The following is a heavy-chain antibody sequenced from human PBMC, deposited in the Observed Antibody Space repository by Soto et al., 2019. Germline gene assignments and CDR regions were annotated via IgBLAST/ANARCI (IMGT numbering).Heavy chain of an antibody. CDR3: VKRGRNWGAFDF. D-gene: IGHD7-27*01. CDR2: IGGTDGDSDGVP. V-gene: IGHV3-23*01. Sequence: VQLLESGGDLVQPGGSLRLSCVASGFILNNYAMSWVRQAPGKGLEGVSTIGGTDGDSDGVPWYEDSVKGRFTISTDSSANIMFLHMDDLRAEDSALYYCVKRGRNWGAFDFWGQGTTVVVSS. J-gene: IGHJ3*01. CDR1: GFILNNYA.